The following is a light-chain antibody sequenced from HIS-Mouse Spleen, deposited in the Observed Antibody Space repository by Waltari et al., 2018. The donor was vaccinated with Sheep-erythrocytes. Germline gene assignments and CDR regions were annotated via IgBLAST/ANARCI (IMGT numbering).Light chain of an antibody. J-gene: IGKJ2*01. CDR2: DAY. CDR3: QRRSNWYT. CDR1: QRVSSY. V-gene: IGKV3-11*01. Sequence: IVLTQSPATLSLSPGERATFSCRASQRVSSYLAWYQQKPGQATRLLIYDAYNRATGIPARFSGSGSVTDFTLTISSLEPEDFAVYYCQRRSNWYTFGQGTKLEIK.